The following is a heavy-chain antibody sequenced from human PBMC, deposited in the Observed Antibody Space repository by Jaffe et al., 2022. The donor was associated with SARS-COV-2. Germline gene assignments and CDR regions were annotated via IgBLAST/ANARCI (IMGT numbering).Heavy chain of an antibody. CDR2: ISSSGSTI. V-gene: IGHV3-11*01. Sequence: QVQLVESGGGLVKPGGSLRLSCAASGFTFSDYYMSWIRQAPGKGLEWVSYISSSGSTIYYADSVKGRFTISRDNAKNSLYLQMNSLRAEDTAVYYCAVLRTYYDILTGYWPGEFDYWGQGTLVTVSS. D-gene: IGHD3-9*01. J-gene: IGHJ4*02. CDR3: AVLRTYYDILTGYWPGEFDY. CDR1: GFTFSDYY.